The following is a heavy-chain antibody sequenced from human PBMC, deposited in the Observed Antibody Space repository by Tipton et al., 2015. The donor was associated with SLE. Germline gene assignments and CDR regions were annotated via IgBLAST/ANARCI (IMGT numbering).Heavy chain of an antibody. CDR1: GFTFGIYW. CDR2: IRSDGGNT. V-gene: IGHV3-74*03. J-gene: IGHJ4*02. CDR3: ARGSGDRPFEY. D-gene: IGHD2-21*01. Sequence: LSLTCAASGFTFGIYWMHWVRQAPGKGLVWVSRIRSDGGNTMYADYVKGRFTISRDNAKNTLYLQMNSLRADDTAVYYCARGSGDRPFEYWGQGTLVSVSS.